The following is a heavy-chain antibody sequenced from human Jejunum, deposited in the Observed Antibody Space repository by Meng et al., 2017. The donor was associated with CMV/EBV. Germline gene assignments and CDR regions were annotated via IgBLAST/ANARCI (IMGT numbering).Heavy chain of an antibody. V-gene: IGHV1-46*01. CDR3: ARGAETKFVSYFDY. CDR1: GYIFTDYY. J-gene: IGHJ4*02. CDR2: IIPSGGDT. D-gene: IGHD2-21*01. Sequence: QVQAVGCGAEVEAPGASVKVFCKARGYIFTDYYIDWVRKAPGQGLEWMGLIIPSGGDTTYVQSFQGRVTMTRDTSTGTLYMELSSLRSEDTAIYYCARGAETKFVSYFDYWGQGTLVTVSS.